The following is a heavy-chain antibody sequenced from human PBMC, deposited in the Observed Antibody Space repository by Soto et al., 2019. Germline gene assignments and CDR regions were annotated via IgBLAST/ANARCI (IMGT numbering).Heavy chain of an antibody. CDR1: GYTLTELS. D-gene: IGHD3-10*01. V-gene: IGHV1-24*01. CDR2: FDPEDGET. Sequence: ASVKVSCKVSGYTLTELSMHWVRQAPGKGLEWMGGFDPEDGETIYGQIFQGRVTMTEDTSTDTAYMELSSLRSEDTAVYYCAAGTRITMVRGVILGASYGMDVWGQGTTVTVSS. J-gene: IGHJ6*02. CDR3: AAGTRITMVRGVILGASYGMDV.